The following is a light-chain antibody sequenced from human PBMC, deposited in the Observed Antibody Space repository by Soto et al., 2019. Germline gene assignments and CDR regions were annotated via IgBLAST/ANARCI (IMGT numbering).Light chain of an antibody. Sequence: DIQLTQSPSSLSASVGDRVTMTCRASQSMSIYLNWYQHKPGKAPKLLIYAASNLQSGVPSRFSGSGSGTDFPLTISSLQVEDFATYYCQQSYSTPTFGQGTRVET. V-gene: IGKV1-39*01. J-gene: IGKJ1*01. CDR2: AAS. CDR1: QSMSIY. CDR3: QQSYSTPT.